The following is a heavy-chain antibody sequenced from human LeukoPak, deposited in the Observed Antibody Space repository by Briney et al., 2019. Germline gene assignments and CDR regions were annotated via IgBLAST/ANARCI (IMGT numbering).Heavy chain of an antibody. J-gene: IGHJ2*01. CDR3: ARVYWYFDL. Sequence: SETLSLTCAVYGGSFSGYYWSWIRQPPGKGLEWIGYIYYSGSTNYNPSLKSRVTISVDTSKNQFSLKLSSVTAADTAVYYCARVYWYFDLWGRGTLVTVSS. CDR1: GGSFSGYY. CDR2: IYYSGST. V-gene: IGHV4-59*01.